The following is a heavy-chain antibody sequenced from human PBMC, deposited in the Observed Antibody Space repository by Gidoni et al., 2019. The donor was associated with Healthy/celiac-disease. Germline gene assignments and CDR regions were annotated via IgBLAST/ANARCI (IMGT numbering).Heavy chain of an antibody. CDR1: GFTFRSYA. V-gene: IGHV3-30*04. J-gene: IGHJ5*02. CDR3: AADSSPLHSNWFDP. D-gene: IGHD3-22*01. Sequence: QVQLVESGGGVVQPGRSLRLSCAASGFTFRSYAMHWVRQAPGKGLEWVAVISYDGSNKYYADSVKGRFTISRDNSKNTLYLQMNSLRAEDTAVYYCAADSSPLHSNWFDPWGQGTLVTVSS. CDR2: ISYDGSNK.